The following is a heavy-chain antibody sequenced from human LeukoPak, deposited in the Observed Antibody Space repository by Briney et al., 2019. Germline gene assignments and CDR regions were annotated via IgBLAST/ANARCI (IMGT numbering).Heavy chain of an antibody. Sequence: GGSLRLSCAPSGFTFSNYWMTWVRQAPGKGLESVANIKEDGGERYYVDSVKGRFTISRDNAKNSLYLQMNSLSAEDTALYYCARSGNYGWYFDLWGRGTLVTVSS. V-gene: IGHV3-7*01. CDR3: ARSGNYGWYFDL. CDR1: GFTFSNYW. J-gene: IGHJ2*01. D-gene: IGHD1-26*01. CDR2: IKEDGGER.